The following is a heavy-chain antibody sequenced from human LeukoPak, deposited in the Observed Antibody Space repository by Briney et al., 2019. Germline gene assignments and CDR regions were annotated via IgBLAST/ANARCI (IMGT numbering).Heavy chain of an antibody. D-gene: IGHD3-22*01. Sequence: GGSLRLSCAASGFTFSSHGMNWVRQAPGKGLEWVANIKQDGSEKYYVDSVKGRFTISRDNAKNSLYLQMNSLRAEDTAVYYCARARSGYYCDYWGQGTLVTVSS. CDR2: IKQDGSEK. CDR1: GFTFSSHG. CDR3: ARARSGYYCDY. V-gene: IGHV3-7*01. J-gene: IGHJ4*02.